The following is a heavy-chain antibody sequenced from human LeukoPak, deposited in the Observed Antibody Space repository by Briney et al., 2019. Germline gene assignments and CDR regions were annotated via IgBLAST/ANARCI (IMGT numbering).Heavy chain of an antibody. J-gene: IGHJ6*02. Sequence: GGSLRLSCAASGFTFSSYEMNWVRQAPGKGLEWVSYISSSGNTIYYADSVKGRFTISRDNAKNSLYLQMNSLRAEDAAVYYCARDNVVVLAATGYYYYGMDVWGQGTTVTVSS. CDR2: ISSSGNTI. D-gene: IGHD2-2*01. V-gene: IGHV3-48*03. CDR3: ARDNVVVLAATGYYYYGMDV. CDR1: GFTFSSYE.